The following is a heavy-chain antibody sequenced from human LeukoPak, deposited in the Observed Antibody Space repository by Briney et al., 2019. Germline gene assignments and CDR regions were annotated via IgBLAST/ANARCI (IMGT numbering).Heavy chain of an antibody. D-gene: IGHD4-17*01. CDR3: ARARGGYGDYVFDY. CDR2: IYTSGST. V-gene: IGHV4-4*07. CDR1: GGSISSHY. Sequence: PSETLSLTCTVSGGSISSHYWSWIRQPAGKGLEWIGRIYTSGSTNYNPSLKSRVTMSVDTSKSQFSLKLSSVTAADTAVYYCARARGGYGDYVFDYWGQGTLVTVSS. J-gene: IGHJ4*02.